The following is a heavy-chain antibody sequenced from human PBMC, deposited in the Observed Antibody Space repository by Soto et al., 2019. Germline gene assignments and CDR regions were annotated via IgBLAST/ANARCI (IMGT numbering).Heavy chain of an antibody. Sequence: EVQLLESGGGLVQPGGSLRLSCAASGFTFSSYAMSWVRQAPGKGLEWVSAISGSGGSTYYADSVKGRFTISRDNSKNTLYLQINSLRAEDTAVYYCAKDRSGWYDAFDIWGQGTMVTVSS. CDR3: AKDRSGWYDAFDI. J-gene: IGHJ3*02. CDR1: GFTFSSYA. V-gene: IGHV3-23*01. CDR2: ISGSGGST. D-gene: IGHD6-19*01.